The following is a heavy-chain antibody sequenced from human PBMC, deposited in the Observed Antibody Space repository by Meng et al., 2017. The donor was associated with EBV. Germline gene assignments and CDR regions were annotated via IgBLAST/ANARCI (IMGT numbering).Heavy chain of an antibody. CDR3: AKSRSSTPGIVDD. Sequence: QGELQASGPVLVKPSETLSLTCIVSGVSVTSGAYHWSWIRQSPGKGLEWIGYIYDTGITIYNPSLKSRVTISLETSKNQFSLKVNSVTTADTAVYYCAKSRSSTPGIVDDWGQGTLVTVSS. J-gene: IGHJ4*02. D-gene: IGHD2/OR15-2a*01. CDR2: IYDTGIT. CDR1: GVSVTSGAYH. V-gene: IGHV4-61*08.